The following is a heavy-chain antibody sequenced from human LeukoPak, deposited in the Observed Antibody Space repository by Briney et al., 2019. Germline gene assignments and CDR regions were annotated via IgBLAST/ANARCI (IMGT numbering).Heavy chain of an antibody. V-gene: IGHV1-2*02. J-gene: IGHJ4*02. CDR1: GYTFTGYY. CDR2: INPNGGGT. Sequence: ASVKVSCKASGYTFTGYYIHWVRQAPGPGLEWMAWINPNGGGTNYAQKFQGRVAVTRDSSISTAYMELSGLTSDDTAVFYCARGTGAPNYFDYWGQGTLVTVSS. CDR3: ARGTGAPNYFDY. D-gene: IGHD7-27*01.